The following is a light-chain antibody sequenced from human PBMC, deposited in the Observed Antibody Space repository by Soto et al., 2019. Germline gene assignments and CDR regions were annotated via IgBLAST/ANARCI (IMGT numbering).Light chain of an antibody. CDR1: KSINNY. CDR3: QESYSIFRT. J-gene: IGKJ1*01. V-gene: IGKV1-39*01. Sequence: DIQMTQSPSSLSASVGDRVTITCRASKSINNYLNWYQQKPGKAPNLLIHAATTLQSGVPSRFSGSGSGTSFALTIRSLQPEDFATYYCQESYSIFRTFGQGTKVEIK. CDR2: AAT.